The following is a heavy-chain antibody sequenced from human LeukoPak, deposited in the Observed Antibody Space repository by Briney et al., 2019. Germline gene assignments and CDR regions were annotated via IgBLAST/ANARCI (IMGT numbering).Heavy chain of an antibody. CDR3: VRGTMEYTSSSGFGL. J-gene: IGHJ4*02. CDR2: LAVHSGNT. CDR1: GYSFTRYG. V-gene: IGHV1-18*01. D-gene: IGHD6-6*01. Sequence: GASVKLSCKASGYSFTRYGISWVRQAPGQGPEWMGWLAVHSGNTNYAQKFQGRVTMNTDTSTSTAYMELRSLRSDDTAVYYCVRGTMEYTSSSGFGLWGQGTLVTVSS.